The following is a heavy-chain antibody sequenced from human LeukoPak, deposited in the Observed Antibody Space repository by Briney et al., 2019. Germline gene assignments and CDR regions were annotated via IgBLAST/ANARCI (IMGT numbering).Heavy chain of an antibody. CDR2: IYTSGST. V-gene: IGHV4-4*07. D-gene: IGHD3-10*01. Sequence: KASETLSLTCTVSGGSISSYYWSWIRQPAGKGLEWIGRIYTSGSTNYNPSLKSRVTMSVDTSKNQFSLKLSSVTAADTAVYYCAREAVVRGGDAFDIWGQGTMVTVSS. CDR1: GGSISSYY. CDR3: AREAVVRGGDAFDI. J-gene: IGHJ3*02.